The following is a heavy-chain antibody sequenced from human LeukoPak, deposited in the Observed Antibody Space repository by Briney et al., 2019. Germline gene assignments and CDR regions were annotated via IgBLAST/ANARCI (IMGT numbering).Heavy chain of an antibody. Sequence: SETLSLTCTVSGGXISSYYCSWIRQPPGKGLEWIGYIYYSGSTNYNPSLKSRVTISVDTSKNQFSLKLRSVTAADTAVYYCASARMTTVTEFDYWGQGTLVTVSS. CDR2: IYYSGST. V-gene: IGHV4-59*01. D-gene: IGHD4-17*01. J-gene: IGHJ4*02. CDR1: GGXISSYY. CDR3: ASARMTTVTEFDY.